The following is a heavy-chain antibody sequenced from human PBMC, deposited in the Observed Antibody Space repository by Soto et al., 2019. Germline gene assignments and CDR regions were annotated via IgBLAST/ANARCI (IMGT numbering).Heavy chain of an antibody. Sequence: ASVKVSCKASGYTFTSYGMSWVRQAPGQGLEWMGWISAYNGNTNYAQKLQGRVTMTTDTSTSTAYMELRSLRSDDTAVYYCARDGITGTTRYYYYMDVWGKGTTVTVSS. J-gene: IGHJ6*03. CDR2: ISAYNGNT. CDR1: GYTFTSYG. CDR3: ARDGITGTTRYYYYMDV. V-gene: IGHV1-18*01. D-gene: IGHD1-7*01.